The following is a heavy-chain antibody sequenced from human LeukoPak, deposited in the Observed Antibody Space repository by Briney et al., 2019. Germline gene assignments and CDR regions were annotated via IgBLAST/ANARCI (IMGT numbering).Heavy chain of an antibody. CDR1: GYTFTGYY. Sequence: ASVKVSCKASGYTFTGYYMHWVRRAPGQGLEWMGWINPNSGGTNYAQKFQGRVTMTRDTSISTAYMELSRLRSDDTAVYYCARDYNYYYDSSGRVPSYWGQGTLVTVSS. J-gene: IGHJ4*02. D-gene: IGHD3-22*01. CDR2: INPNSGGT. V-gene: IGHV1-2*02. CDR3: ARDYNYYYDSSGRVPSY.